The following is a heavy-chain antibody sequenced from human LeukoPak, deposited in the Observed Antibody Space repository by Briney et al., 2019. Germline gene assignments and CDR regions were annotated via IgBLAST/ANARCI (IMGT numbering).Heavy chain of an antibody. CDR3: ARGSYNWNFPGDY. Sequence: PGGSLRLSCAASGFTVSSNYMSWVRQAPGKGLEWVSVIYSGGSTYYADSVKGRFTISRDTSKNTLYLQMNSLRAEDTAVYYCARGSYNWNFPGDYWGQGTLVTVSS. D-gene: IGHD1-7*01. J-gene: IGHJ4*02. V-gene: IGHV3-53*01. CDR1: GFTVSSNY. CDR2: IYSGGST.